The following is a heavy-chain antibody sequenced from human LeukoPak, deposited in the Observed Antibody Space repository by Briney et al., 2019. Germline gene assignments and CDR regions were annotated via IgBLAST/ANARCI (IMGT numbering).Heavy chain of an antibody. V-gene: IGHV4-61*08. Sequence: SETLSLTCAVSGGSISSGGYSWSWIRQPPGKGLEWIGYIYYSGSTNYNPSLKSRVTISVDTSKNQFSLKLSSVTAADTAVYYCARDAVAAAGLAYGMDVWGQGTTVTVSS. CDR1: GGSISSGGYS. J-gene: IGHJ6*02. CDR3: ARDAVAAAGLAYGMDV. D-gene: IGHD6-13*01. CDR2: IYYSGST.